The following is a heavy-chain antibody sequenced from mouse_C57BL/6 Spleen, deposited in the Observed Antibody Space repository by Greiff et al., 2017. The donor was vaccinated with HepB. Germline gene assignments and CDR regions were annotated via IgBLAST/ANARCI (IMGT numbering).Heavy chain of an antibody. D-gene: IGHD1-1*01. V-gene: IGHV1-76*01. Sequence: VQLQQSGAELVRPGASVKLSCKASGYTFTDYYINWVKQRPGQGLEWIARIYPGSGNTYYNEKFKGKATLTAEKSSSTAYMQLSSLTSEESAVYFCARRTTGYWYFDVWGTGTTVTVSS. CDR1: GYTFTDYY. CDR3: ARRTTGYWYFDV. CDR2: IYPGSGNT. J-gene: IGHJ1*03.